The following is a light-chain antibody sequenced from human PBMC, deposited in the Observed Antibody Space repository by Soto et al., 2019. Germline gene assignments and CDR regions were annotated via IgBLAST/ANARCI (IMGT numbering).Light chain of an antibody. V-gene: IGLV1-47*01. Sequence: QAVVTQPPSASGTPGQRVTISCSGSISNIGSNYVYWYQQLPGTAPKLLIYRSDQRPSGVPDRFSGSKSGTSASLAISGLRSEDEADYYCAAWDDSLSGSWVFGGGTQLTVL. CDR1: ISNIGSNY. CDR2: RSD. CDR3: AAWDDSLSGSWV. J-gene: IGLJ3*02.